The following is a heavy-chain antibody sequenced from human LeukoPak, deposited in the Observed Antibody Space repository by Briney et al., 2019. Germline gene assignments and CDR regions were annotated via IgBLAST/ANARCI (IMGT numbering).Heavy chain of an antibody. V-gene: IGHV1-2*02. Sequence: GASVKVSCKASGYTFTGYYMHWVRQAPGQGLEWMGWINPNGGGTNYAQKFQGRVTMTRDTSISTAYMELSRLRSDDTAVYYCARPNYDILTGYYSPGPEYFQHWGQGTLVTVSS. J-gene: IGHJ1*01. CDR2: INPNGGGT. CDR1: GYTFTGYY. CDR3: ARPNYDILTGYYSPGPEYFQH. D-gene: IGHD3-9*01.